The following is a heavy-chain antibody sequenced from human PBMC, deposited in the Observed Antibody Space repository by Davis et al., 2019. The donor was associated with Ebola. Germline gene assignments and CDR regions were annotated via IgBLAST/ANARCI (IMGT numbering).Heavy chain of an antibody. CDR1: GGTFSSYA. V-gene: IGHV1-69*13. D-gene: IGHD4-17*01. J-gene: IGHJ4*02. CDR2: IIPIFGTA. Sequence: AASVKVSCRASGGTFSSYAISWVRQAPGQGLEWMGGIIPIFGTAKYAQKFQGRVTITADESTSTAYMELSSLRSEDTAVYYCTTTTVYFDYWGQGTLVTVSS. CDR3: TTTTVYFDY.